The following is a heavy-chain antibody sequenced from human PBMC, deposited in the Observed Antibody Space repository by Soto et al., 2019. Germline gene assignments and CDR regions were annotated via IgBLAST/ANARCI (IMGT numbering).Heavy chain of an antibody. CDR2: IYHSGST. V-gene: IGHV4-30-2*01. CDR3: ARGGDYYDSSFDY. Sequence: SSETLSLTCAVSGGSISSGGYSWSWIRQPPGKGLEWIGYIYHSGSTYYNPSLKSRVTISVDRSKNQFSLKLSSVTAADTAVYYCARGGDYYDSSFDYWGQGTLVTVSS. CDR1: GGSISSGGYS. J-gene: IGHJ4*02. D-gene: IGHD3-22*01.